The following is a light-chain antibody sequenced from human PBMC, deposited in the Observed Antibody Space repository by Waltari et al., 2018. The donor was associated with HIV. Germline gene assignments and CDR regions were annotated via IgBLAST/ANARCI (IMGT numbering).Light chain of an antibody. CDR1: QSISRW. CDR3: QQYNSYFWT. Sequence: DIQLTQSPSTLHASVGDRVTITCRASQSISRWLALYQQKPGKAPKLLLYKASSLGSGVPSRVSGSGSGTEFTLTITSLQPDDFATYYCQQYNSYFWTFGQGTKVEIK. V-gene: IGKV1-5*03. CDR2: KAS. J-gene: IGKJ1*01.